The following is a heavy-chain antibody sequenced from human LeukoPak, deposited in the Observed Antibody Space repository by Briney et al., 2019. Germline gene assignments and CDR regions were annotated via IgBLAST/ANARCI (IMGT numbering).Heavy chain of an antibody. V-gene: IGHV3-30*02. CDR1: GFTFSSYG. Sequence: GGSLRLSCAASGFTFSSYGMHWVRQAPGKGLEWVAFIRYDGSNKYYADSVKGRFTISRDNSKNTLYLQMNSLRAEDTAVYYCAKDSGGQLVPLYYFDYWGQGTLVTVSS. CDR3: AKDSGGQLVPLYYFDY. D-gene: IGHD6-6*01. CDR2: IRYDGSNK. J-gene: IGHJ4*02.